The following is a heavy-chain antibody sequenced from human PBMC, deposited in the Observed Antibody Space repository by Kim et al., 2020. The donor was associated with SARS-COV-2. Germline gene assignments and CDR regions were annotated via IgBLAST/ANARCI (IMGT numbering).Heavy chain of an antibody. CDR3: AKDMVRLAASGWFDY. CDR1: GFTFDDYA. J-gene: IGHJ4*02. Sequence: GGSLRLSCAASGFTFDDYAMHWVRQAPGKGLEWVSGISWNNGSIGYADSVKGRFTISRDNAKNSLYLQMNSLRAEDTALYYCAKDMVRLAASGWFDYWGQGTLVTVSS. D-gene: IGHD6-6*01. V-gene: IGHV3-9*01. CDR2: ISWNNGSI.